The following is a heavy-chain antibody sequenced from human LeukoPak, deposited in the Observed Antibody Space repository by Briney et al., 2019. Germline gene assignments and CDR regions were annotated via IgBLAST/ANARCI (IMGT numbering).Heavy chain of an antibody. CDR3: ARVMTTASTCDY. CDR2: INRDGSTT. CDR1: GFTFSSYW. D-gene: IGHD4-17*01. V-gene: IGHV3-74*01. J-gene: IGHJ4*02. Sequence: GGSLRLSCAASGFTFSSYWMHWVRQAPGKGLVWVSRINRDGSTTSYADSVKGRFTISRDNAKNTLYLQMNSLRAEDTALYYCARVMTTASTCDYWGQGTLVTVSS.